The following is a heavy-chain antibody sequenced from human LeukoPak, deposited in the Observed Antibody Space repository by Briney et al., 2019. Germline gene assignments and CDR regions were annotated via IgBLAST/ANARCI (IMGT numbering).Heavy chain of an antibody. CDR1: GFTFSSYA. CDR3: ARGAYIVVVPAANWFDP. Sequence: GGSLRLSCATSGFTFSSYAMSWVRQAPGKGLEWVSAISGSGGSTYYADSVKGRFTISRDNAKNSLYLQMNSLRAEDTAVYYCARGAYIVVVPAANWFDPWGQGTLVTVSS. J-gene: IGHJ5*02. D-gene: IGHD2-2*01. V-gene: IGHV3-23*01. CDR2: ISGSGGST.